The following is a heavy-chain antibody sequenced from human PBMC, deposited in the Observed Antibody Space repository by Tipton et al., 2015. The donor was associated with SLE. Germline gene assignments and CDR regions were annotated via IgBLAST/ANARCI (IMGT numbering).Heavy chain of an antibody. V-gene: IGHV3-11*01. CDR1: GFTFSNYY. CDR2: ISSSGTII. Sequence: SLRLSCAASGFTFSNYYMSWIRQAPGKGLEWVSYISSSGTIIYYADSVKGRFTISRDNSKNTLYLQMNSLRNEDTAVYYCARDPGIANGMGDWGRGTTLTVSS. D-gene: IGHD1-1*01. J-gene: IGHJ6*02. CDR3: ARDPGIANGMGD.